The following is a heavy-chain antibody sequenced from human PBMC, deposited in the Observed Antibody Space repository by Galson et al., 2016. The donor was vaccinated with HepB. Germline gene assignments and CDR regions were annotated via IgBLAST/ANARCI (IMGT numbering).Heavy chain of an antibody. J-gene: IGHJ6*02. CDR1: GYKFTSYW. D-gene: IGHD2-15*01. CDR2: IFPGDSDT. CDR3: AKISGSDSWYYYYGMDV. Sequence: QSGAEVKEPGDSLKISCKSSGYKFTSYWIGWVRQMPGKGLEWMGNIFPGDSDTRYSPSFQGQVTISADKSTATAYLQWNSLKASDTAMYYCAKISGSDSWYYYYGMDVWGQGTTVTVSS. V-gene: IGHV5-51*01.